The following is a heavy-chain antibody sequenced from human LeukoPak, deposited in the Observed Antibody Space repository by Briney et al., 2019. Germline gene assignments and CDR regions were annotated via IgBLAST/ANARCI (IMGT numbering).Heavy chain of an antibody. D-gene: IGHD3-22*01. CDR2: IKQDGSER. V-gene: IGHV3-7*01. CDR3: VRDWGAYYHFFDY. CDR1: WLQMCAFL. Sequence: GGSLRLSCEASWLQMCAFLMSWGGQAAGEGLGLVGNIKQDGSERSYVDSVKGRVTISRDNAKKSLYLQMNSLRAEDTAVYYCVRDWGAYYHFFDYWGQGTLVTVSS. J-gene: IGHJ4*02.